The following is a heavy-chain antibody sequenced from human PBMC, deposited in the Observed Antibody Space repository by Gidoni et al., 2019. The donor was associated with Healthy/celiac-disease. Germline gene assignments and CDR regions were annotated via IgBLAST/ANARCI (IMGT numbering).Heavy chain of an antibody. CDR2: ISYDGSNK. J-gene: IGHJ3*02. CDR1: GFTFSSYA. Sequence: QVQLVESGGGVVQPGRSLRLSCAASGFTFSSYAMHWVRQAPGKGLEWVAVISYDGSNKYYADSVKGRFTISRDNSKNTLYLQMNSLRAEDTAVYYCARTPWRDVDGAFDIWGQGTMVTVSS. CDR3: ARTPWRDVDGAFDI. V-gene: IGHV3-30-3*01.